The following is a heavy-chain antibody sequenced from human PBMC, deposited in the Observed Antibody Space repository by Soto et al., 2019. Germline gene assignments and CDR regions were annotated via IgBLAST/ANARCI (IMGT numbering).Heavy chain of an antibody. Sequence: QVQLQESGPGLVKPSQTLSLTCTVSGGSISSGGYYWSWIRQHPGKGLEWIGYIYYSGSTYYNPSLKSRVTISVDTSKNQFSLKLSSVTAADTAVXXCAXXXXAXXAFDIWGQGTMVTVSS. J-gene: IGHJ3*02. CDR3: AXXXXAXXAFDI. V-gene: IGHV4-31*03. CDR2: IYYSGST. CDR1: GGSISSGGYY.